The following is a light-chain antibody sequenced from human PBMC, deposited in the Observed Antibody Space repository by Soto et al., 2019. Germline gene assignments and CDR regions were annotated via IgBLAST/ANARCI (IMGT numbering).Light chain of an antibody. CDR1: QSVNSY. CDR2: DAS. CDR3: QQRSNWPMYT. V-gene: IGKV3-11*01. Sequence: EIVLTQSPATLSLSPGERATLSCRASQSVNSYLAWYQQKPGQAPRLLIYDASSRATGIPARFSGSGSGTDFTLTISSLEPEDFAVYYCQQRSNWPMYTFGQGTKLEIK. J-gene: IGKJ2*01.